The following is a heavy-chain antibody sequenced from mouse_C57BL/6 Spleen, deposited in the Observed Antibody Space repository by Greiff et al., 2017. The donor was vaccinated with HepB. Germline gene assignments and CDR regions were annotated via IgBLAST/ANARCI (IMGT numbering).Heavy chain of an antibody. D-gene: IGHD2-4*01. V-gene: IGHV5-4*01. Sequence: VQLKESGGGLVKPGGSLKLSCAASGFTFSSYAMSWVRQTPEKRLEWVATISDGGSYTYYPDNVKGRFTISRDNAKNNLYLQMSHLKSEDTAMYYCAAYYDYDGFAYWGQGTLVTVSA. CDR2: ISDGGSYT. CDR1: GFTFSSYA. J-gene: IGHJ3*01. CDR3: AAYYDYDGFAY.